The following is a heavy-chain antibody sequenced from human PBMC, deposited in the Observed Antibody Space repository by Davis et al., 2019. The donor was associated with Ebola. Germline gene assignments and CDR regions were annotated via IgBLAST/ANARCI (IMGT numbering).Heavy chain of an antibody. CDR2: TSHNERER. J-gene: IGHJ4*02. D-gene: IGHD3-3*01. V-gene: IGHV3-30*04. Sequence: GESLKISCVASGFTFSNHAMHWVRQAPGKGLEWVAVTSHNERERFYGESVQGRFTISRDNSENVLYLQMNSLTADDTAVYYCVRAVFHEVLDYWGQGTPVTVSS. CDR1: GFTFSNHA. CDR3: VRAVFHEVLDY.